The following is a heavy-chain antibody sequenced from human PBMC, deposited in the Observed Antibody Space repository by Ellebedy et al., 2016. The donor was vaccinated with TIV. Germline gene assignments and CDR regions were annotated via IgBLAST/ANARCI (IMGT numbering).Heavy chain of an antibody. V-gene: IGHV1-3*01. CDR1: GYNFVSYA. CDR3: AREGGAAATPYRWSDP. J-gene: IGHJ5*02. Sequence: AASVKVSCKASGYNFVSYAMHWVRQAPGQRLEWMGWISPGEGITKYSEMFQGRVTITSDTSANTVYMALTSLRFEDTAVYYCAREGGAAATPYRWSDPWGQGTLVTVSS. CDR2: ISPGEGIT. D-gene: IGHD3-16*02.